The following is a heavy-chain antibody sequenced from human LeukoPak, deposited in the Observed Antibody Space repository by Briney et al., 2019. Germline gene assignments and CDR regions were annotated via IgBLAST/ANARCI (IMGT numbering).Heavy chain of an antibody. V-gene: IGHV4-39*01. CDR2: VSHSGST. Sequence: TASESLSLTLSLVARSTGRDYTGSVRQPPGKGLEWIGSVSHSGSTYYNPSLKSRVSTSVDTSKNQFSLNLSAVIAADTAVYSCAIKVVRGVFCWFDAWGQGTLVTVSS. CDR1: VARSTGRDY. D-gene: IGHD3-10*01. J-gene: IGHJ5*02. CDR3: AIKVVRGVFCWFDA.